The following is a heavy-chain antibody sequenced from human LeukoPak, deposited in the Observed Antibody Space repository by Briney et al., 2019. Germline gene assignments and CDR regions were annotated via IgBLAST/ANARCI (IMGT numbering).Heavy chain of an antibody. CDR1: GYSFTSHW. CDR2: VNPDDSDT. CDR3: VRLRWPRGGRSSFDY. Sequence: ESLKISCKGSGYSFTSHWIGWVRQMPGKGLEWMGIVNPDDSDTIYSPSFQGQVTISADESITTAYLQWSSLKASDTAMYYCVRLRWPRGGRSSFDYWGQGALVTVSS. D-gene: IGHD3-10*01. J-gene: IGHJ4*02. V-gene: IGHV5-51*01.